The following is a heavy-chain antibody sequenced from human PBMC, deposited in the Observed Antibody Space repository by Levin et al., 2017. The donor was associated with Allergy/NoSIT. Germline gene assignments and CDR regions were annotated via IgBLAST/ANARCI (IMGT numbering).Heavy chain of an antibody. V-gene: IGHV4-59*01. CDR1: GDSISTYY. CDR3: AREYGGDWYFDL. CDR2: IHYDGNT. Sequence: SETLSLTCTVSGDSISTYYWSWIRQPPGRGLEWIGYIHYDGNTNYNPSLKSRITISLDTSKNEFSLKLRSVTAADTAVYYCAREYGGDWYFDLWGRGTLVTVSS. J-gene: IGHJ2*01. D-gene: IGHD2-21*01.